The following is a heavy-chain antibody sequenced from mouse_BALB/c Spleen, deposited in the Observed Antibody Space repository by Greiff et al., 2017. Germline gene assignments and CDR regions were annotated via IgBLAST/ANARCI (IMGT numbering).Heavy chain of an antibody. CDR1: GYTFTSYW. V-gene: IGHV1S22*01. D-gene: IGHD2-1*01. J-gene: IGHJ4*01. Sequence: LKQPGSELVRPGASVKLSCKASGYTFTSYWMHWVKQRPGQGLEWIGNIYPGSGSTNYDEKFKSKGTLTVDTSSSTAYMHLSSLTSEDSAVYYCTNGNYAMDYWGQGTSVTVSS. CDR3: TNGNYAMDY. CDR2: IYPGSGST.